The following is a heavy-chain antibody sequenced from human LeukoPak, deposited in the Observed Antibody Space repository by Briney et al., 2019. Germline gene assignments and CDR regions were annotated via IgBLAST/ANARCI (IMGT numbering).Heavy chain of an antibody. CDR1: GYIFTNYY. D-gene: IGHD4-17*01. J-gene: IGHJ4*02. V-gene: IGHV1-2*04. CDR3: AIFGDYDYFDY. Sequence: ASVKVSCKASGYIFTNYYIHWVRQAPGQGLEWMGWINPNSGGTNYLQKFQDWVTITRDTSINTAYMELNRLRSDDTAVYYCAIFGDYDYFDYWGQGTLVTVSS. CDR2: INPNSGGT.